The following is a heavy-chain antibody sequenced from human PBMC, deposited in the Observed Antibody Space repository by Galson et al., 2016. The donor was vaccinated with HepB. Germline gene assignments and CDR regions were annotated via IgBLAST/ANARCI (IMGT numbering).Heavy chain of an antibody. D-gene: IGHD2-2*01. V-gene: IGHV3-48*02. CDR3: ARYGPVMPGAMMDY. Sequence: SLRLSCAASGFTFSNYGIHWVRQAPGKGLEWVSYISRTSNTIFYGDSVKGRFTISRDNAKNSLYLQMNSLRDEDTAVYFCARYGPVMPGAMMDYWGHGTLVTVSS. CDR1: GFTFSNYG. CDR2: ISRTSNTI. J-gene: IGHJ4*01.